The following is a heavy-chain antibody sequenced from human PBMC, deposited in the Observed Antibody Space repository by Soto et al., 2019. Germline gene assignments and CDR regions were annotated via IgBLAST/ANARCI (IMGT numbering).Heavy chain of an antibody. D-gene: IGHD3-10*01. J-gene: IGHJ6*02. Sequence: QVQLVQSGAEVKKPGSSVKVSCKASGGTFSSYAISWVRQAPGQGLEWMGGIIPIFGTANYAQKFQGRVTITADESTSTAYMELSSLRSEDTAVYYCARDSRSRRYGSGSYQYYYYGMDVWGQGTTVTVSS. CDR1: GGTFSSYA. CDR2: IIPIFGTA. CDR3: ARDSRSRRYGSGSYQYYYYGMDV. V-gene: IGHV1-69*01.